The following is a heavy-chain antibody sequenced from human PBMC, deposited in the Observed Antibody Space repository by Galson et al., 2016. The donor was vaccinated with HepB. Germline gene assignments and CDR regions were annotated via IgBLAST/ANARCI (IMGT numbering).Heavy chain of an antibody. Sequence: SLRLSCAASGFTFSSYSMNWVRQAPGKGLEWISYIGSSSATIFYADSVKGRFTISRGDAKNSLYLQMTSLRAEDTAVYYCARDSSPLTPPPRMYIAARNPFDSWGQGTLVTVSS. CDR2: IGSSSATI. V-gene: IGHV3-48*04. CDR1: GFTFSSYS. CDR3: ARDSSPLTPPPRMYIAARNPFDS. J-gene: IGHJ4*02. D-gene: IGHD6-6*01.